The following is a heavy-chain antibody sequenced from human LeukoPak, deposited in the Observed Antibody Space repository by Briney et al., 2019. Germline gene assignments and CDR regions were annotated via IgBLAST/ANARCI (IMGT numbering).Heavy chain of an antibody. D-gene: IGHD3-22*01. CDR2: FYSGGST. Sequence: PGGSLRLSCAASGFTVSSTYMSWVRQAPGKGLEWVSVFYSGGSTYYGDSVKGRFTISRDNSKNTLYLQMNSLRAEDTAVYYCAREGDYDGRRYFDLWGRGTLVTVSS. CDR1: GFTVSSTY. J-gene: IGHJ2*01. CDR3: AREGDYDGRRYFDL. V-gene: IGHV3-53*01.